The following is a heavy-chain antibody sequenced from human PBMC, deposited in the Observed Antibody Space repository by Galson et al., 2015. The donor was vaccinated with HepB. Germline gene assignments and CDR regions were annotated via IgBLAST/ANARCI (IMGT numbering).Heavy chain of an antibody. CDR1: GYSFTSYW. V-gene: IGHV5-51*03. CDR2: IYPGDSGT. Sequence: SGAEAKKPGESLKVSCKGSGYSFTSYWIGWVRPMPGKGLGWMGIIYPGDSGTRYSPSFQGQVTISAGKSISTAYLPWNSLKASDTAMDYCARTYYYDSSGIGGAFDIWGQGTMVTVSS. CDR3: ARTYYYDSSGIGGAFDI. D-gene: IGHD3-22*01. J-gene: IGHJ3*02.